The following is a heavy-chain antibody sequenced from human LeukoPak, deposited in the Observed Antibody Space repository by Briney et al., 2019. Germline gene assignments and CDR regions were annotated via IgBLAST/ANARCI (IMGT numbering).Heavy chain of an antibody. V-gene: IGHV4-4*07. CDR2: IYTSGST. D-gene: IGHD3-3*01. Sequence: PSETLSLTCTVSGGSISSYYWSWIRQPAGKGLEWIGRIYTSGSTNYNPSLKSRVTMPVDTSKNQFSLKLSSVTAADTAVYYCASHTIFNWFDPWGQGTLVTVSS. CDR3: ASHTIFNWFDP. CDR1: GGSISSYY. J-gene: IGHJ5*02.